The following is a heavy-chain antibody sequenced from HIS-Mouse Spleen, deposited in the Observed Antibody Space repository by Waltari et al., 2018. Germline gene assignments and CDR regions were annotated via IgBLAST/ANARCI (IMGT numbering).Heavy chain of an antibody. CDR2: IYYSGST. CDR3: AREIPYSSSWYDWYFDL. D-gene: IGHD6-13*01. Sequence: QLQLQESGPVLVKPSETPSLTCTVSGGSISISSYYWGWIRQPPGKGLEWIGSIYYSGSTYYNPSLKSRVTISVDTSKNQFSLKLSSVTAADTAVYYCAREIPYSSSWYDWYFDLWGRGTLVTVSS. J-gene: IGHJ2*01. CDR1: GGSISISSYY. V-gene: IGHV4-39*07.